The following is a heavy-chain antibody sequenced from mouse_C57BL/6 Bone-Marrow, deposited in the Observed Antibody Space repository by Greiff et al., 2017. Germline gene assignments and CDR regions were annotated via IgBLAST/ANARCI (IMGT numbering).Heavy chain of an antibody. V-gene: IGHV1-55*01. Sequence: QVQLQQSGAELVTPGASVKMSCKASGYTFTSYWITWVKQRPGQGLEWIGDIYPTSGRTNYNEKFKSKAILTVDPSSNTAYMQLSSLTSEDSAVFYCARSGPLGRSFDYWGQGTTLTVSS. CDR2: IYPTSGRT. D-gene: IGHD4-1*01. CDR1: GYTFTSYW. CDR3: ARSGPLGRSFDY. J-gene: IGHJ2*01.